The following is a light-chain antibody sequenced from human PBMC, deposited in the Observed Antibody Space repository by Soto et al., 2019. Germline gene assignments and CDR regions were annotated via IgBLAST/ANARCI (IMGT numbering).Light chain of an antibody. V-gene: IGLV2-8*01. J-gene: IGLJ2*01. Sequence: QSALTQPPSASGSPGQSVTISCTGTSSDVGGYNYVSWYQQHPGKAPKLMISEVSKRPSGVPDRFSGSKSGNTASLPVSWLQAEDEAAYYCSSFAGNHNLVFGGGTKLTVL. CDR2: EVS. CDR3: SSFAGNHNLV. CDR1: SSDVGGYNY.